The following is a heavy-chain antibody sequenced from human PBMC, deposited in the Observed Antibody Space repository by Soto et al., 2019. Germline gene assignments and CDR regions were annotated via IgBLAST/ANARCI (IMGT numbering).Heavy chain of an antibody. V-gene: IGHV1-8*01. J-gene: IGHJ6*02. CDR1: GYTFTSYD. CDR2: MNPNSGNT. CDR3: ARARKITIFGVVISTYYYYGIDV. Sequence: ASVKVSCKASGYTFTSYDINWVRQATGQGLEWMGWMNPNSGNTGYAQKFQGRVTMTRNTSISTAYMELSSLRSEDTAVYYCARARKITIFGVVISTYYYYGIDVWGQGTTVTVSS. D-gene: IGHD3-3*01.